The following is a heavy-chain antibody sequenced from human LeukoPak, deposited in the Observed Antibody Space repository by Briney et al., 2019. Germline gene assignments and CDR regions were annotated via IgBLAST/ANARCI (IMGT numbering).Heavy chain of an antibody. V-gene: IGHV4-39*01. CDR3: ARHREWELLPYFDY. CDR2: IYYSGST. J-gene: IGHJ4*02. Sequence: SETLSLTCTVSGGSISSSSYYWGWIRQPPGKGLEWIGSIYYSGSTYYNPSLKSRVTISVDTSKKQFSLNLSSVSAADTAVYYCARHREWELLPYFDYWGQGTLVTVSS. CDR1: GGSISSSSYY. D-gene: IGHD1-26*01.